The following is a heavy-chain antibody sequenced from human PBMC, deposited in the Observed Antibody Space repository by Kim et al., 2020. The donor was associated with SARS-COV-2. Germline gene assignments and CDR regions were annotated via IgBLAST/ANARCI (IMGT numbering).Heavy chain of an antibody. D-gene: IGHD2-15*01. CDR3: ARGADIVVVVAATTFQNWFDP. CDR2: IIPIFGTA. J-gene: IGHJ5*02. CDR1: GGTFSSYA. V-gene: IGHV1-69*13. Sequence: SVKVSCKASGGTFSSYAISWVRQAPGQGLEWMGGIIPIFGTANYAQKFQGRVTITADESTSTAYMELSSLRSEDTAVYYCARGADIVVVVAATTFQNWFDPWGQGTLVTVSS.